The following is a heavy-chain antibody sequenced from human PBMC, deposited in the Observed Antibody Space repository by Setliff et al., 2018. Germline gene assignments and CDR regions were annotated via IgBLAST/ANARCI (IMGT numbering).Heavy chain of an antibody. Sequence: PGGSLRLSCAASGFTFSSYWMSWVRQAPGKGLEWVAFIQHDGENKFYADSVKGRLTVSRDNSKNSLYLQMNSLRAEDTAVYFCARIPRNFYFDYWGQGTLVTVSS. J-gene: IGHJ4*02. CDR3: ARIPRNFYFDY. CDR2: IQHDGENK. V-gene: IGHV3-33*08. CDR1: GFTFSSYW. D-gene: IGHD2-2*02.